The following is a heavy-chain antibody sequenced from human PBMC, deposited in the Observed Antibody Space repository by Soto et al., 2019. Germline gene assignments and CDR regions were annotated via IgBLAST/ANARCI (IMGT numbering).Heavy chain of an antibody. CDR3: ARPSSYYYYYGMDV. V-gene: IGHV3-30*14. CDR1: GFTFSSYA. Sequence: PGGSLRLSCAASGFTFSSYAMHWVRQAPGKGLEWVAVISYDGSNKYYADSVKGRFTISRDNSKNTLYLQMNSLRAEDTAVYYCARPSSYYYYYGMDVWGQGTTVTVSS. D-gene: IGHD6-6*01. CDR2: ISYDGSNK. J-gene: IGHJ6*02.